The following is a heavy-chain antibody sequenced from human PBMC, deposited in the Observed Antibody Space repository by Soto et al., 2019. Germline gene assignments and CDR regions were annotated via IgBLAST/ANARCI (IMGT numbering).Heavy chain of an antibody. J-gene: IGHJ4*02. CDR2: IYYSGST. CDR1: STNW. D-gene: IGHD3-22*01. V-gene: IGHV4-59*08. Sequence: STNWWTWIRQPPGKGLEWIGYIYYSGSTNYNPSLKSRVTISVDTSKNQFSLKLSSVTAADTAVYYCARQGLGYYDSSGYYATYFDYWGQGTLVTVSS. CDR3: ARQGLGYYDSSGYYATYFDY.